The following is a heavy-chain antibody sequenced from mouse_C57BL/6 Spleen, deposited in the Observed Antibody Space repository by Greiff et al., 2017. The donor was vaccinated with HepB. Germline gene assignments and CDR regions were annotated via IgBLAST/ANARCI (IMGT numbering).Heavy chain of an antibody. J-gene: IGHJ2*01. CDR1: GFTFSSYT. D-gene: IGHD1-1*01. V-gene: IGHV5-9*01. Sequence: EVQVVESGGGLVKPGGSLKLSCAASGFTFSSYTMSWVRQTPEKRLEWVATISGGGGNTYYPDSVKGRFTISRDNAKNTLYLQMSSLRSEDTALYYCASRDKDYGSSLFDYWGQGTTLTVSS. CDR3: ASRDKDYGSSLFDY. CDR2: ISGGGGNT.